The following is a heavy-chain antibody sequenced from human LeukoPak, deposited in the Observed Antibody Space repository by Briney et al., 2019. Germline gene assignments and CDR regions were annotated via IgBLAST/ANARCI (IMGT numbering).Heavy chain of an antibody. J-gene: IGHJ2*01. CDR3: ARSFVSSIAARHWYFDL. CDR2: IYYSGST. V-gene: IGHV4-31*03. D-gene: IGHD6-6*01. Sequence: SGTLSLTCTVSGGSISSGGYYWSWIRQHPGKGLEWIGYIYYSGSTYYNPSLKSRVTISVDTSKNQFSLKLSSVTAADTAVYYCARSFVSSIAARHWYFDLWGRGTRVTVSS. CDR1: GGSISSGGYY.